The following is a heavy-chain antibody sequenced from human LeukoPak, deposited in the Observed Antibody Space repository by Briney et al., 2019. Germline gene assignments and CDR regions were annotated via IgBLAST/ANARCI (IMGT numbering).Heavy chain of an antibody. J-gene: IGHJ4*02. Sequence: PSETLSLTCSVSGGSISSSSSYLGWIRQPPGKGLEWIGSIYYSGSSFDNPALKSRVTISVDTSKNQFSLKLSSVTAADTAVYYCARHRSGWLQSSFDYWGQGTLVTVSS. CDR3: ARHRSGWLQSSFDY. V-gene: IGHV4-39*01. CDR2: IYYSGSS. CDR1: GGSISSSSSY. D-gene: IGHD5-24*01.